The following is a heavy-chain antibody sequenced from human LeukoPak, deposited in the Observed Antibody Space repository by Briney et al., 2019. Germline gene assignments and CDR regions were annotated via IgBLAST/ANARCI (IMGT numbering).Heavy chain of an antibody. CDR2: ISSSGSTI. CDR3: ASYGAVGDFWSGYWWFDP. V-gene: IGHV3-48*03. J-gene: IGHJ5*02. D-gene: IGHD3-3*01. Sequence: GGSLRLSCAASGFTFSSYEMSWVRQAPGKGLEWVSYISSSGSTIYYADSVKGRFTISRDDSKNTLYLQMNSLRAEDTAVYYCASYGAVGDFWSGYWWFDPWGQGTLVTVSS. CDR1: GFTFSSYE.